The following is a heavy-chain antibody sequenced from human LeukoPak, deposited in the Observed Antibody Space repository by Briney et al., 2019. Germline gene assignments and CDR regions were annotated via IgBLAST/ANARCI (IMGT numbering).Heavy chain of an antibody. CDR2: IYPGDSDT. CDR1: GYSFTSYW. Sequence: GQSLKISCTGSGYSFTSYWIAWVRQMPGKGLEWMGIIYPGDSDTRYSPSFQGQVTISADKSITTAYLQWSSLKASDTAMYYCARRPSTYSYGYFDYWGQGTLVTVSS. D-gene: IGHD5-18*01. J-gene: IGHJ4*02. CDR3: ARRPSTYSYGYFDY. V-gene: IGHV5-51*01.